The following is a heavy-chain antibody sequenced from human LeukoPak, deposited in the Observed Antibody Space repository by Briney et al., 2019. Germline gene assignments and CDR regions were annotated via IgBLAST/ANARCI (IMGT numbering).Heavy chain of an antibody. Sequence: KPGGSLRLSCAASGFTFSSYSMNWVRQAPGKGLEWVSSISSSSYIYYADSVKGRFTISRDNAKNSLYLQMSSLRAEDTAVYYCARETVAVAGSGYYYYMDVWGKGTTVTVSS. J-gene: IGHJ6*03. CDR2: ISSSSYI. D-gene: IGHD6-19*01. CDR3: ARETVAVAGSGYYYYMDV. CDR1: GFTFSSYS. V-gene: IGHV3-21*01.